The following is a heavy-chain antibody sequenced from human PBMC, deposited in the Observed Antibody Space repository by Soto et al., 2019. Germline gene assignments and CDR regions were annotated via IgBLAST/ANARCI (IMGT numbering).Heavy chain of an antibody. CDR2: ISGSGGST. Sequence: PGGSLRLSCAASGFTFSSYAMSWVRQAPGKGLEWVSAISGSGGSTYYADSVKGRFTISRDNSKNTLYLQMNSLRAEDTAVYYCAKVERYCSGGSCKADYWGQGTLVTVSS. CDR3: AKVERYCSGGSCKADY. CDR1: GFTFSSYA. D-gene: IGHD2-15*01. J-gene: IGHJ4*02. V-gene: IGHV3-23*01.